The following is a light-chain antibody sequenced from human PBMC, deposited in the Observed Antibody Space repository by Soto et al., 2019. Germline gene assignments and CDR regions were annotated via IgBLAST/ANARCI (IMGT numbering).Light chain of an antibody. CDR1: QSISSD. V-gene: IGKV3-20*01. Sequence: EIVLTQSPGTLSLSPGERATLSCRASQSISSDVAWYQQKPGQAPRLLIYGASSRATGIPDRFSGSGSGTDFTLTISRLEPEDFAVYYCQQYGSSPRSFGPGTKVDIK. CDR3: QQYGSSPRS. CDR2: GAS. J-gene: IGKJ3*01.